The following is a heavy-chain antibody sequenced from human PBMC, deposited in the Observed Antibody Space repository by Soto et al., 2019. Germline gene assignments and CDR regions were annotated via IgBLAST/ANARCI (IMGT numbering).Heavy chain of an antibody. V-gene: IGHV4-30-4*01. Sequence: QVQLQESGPGLVKPSQTLSLTCTVSGGSISSGDYYWSWIRQPPGKGLEWIGYIYYSGSTYYNPSLKSRVTISVDTSKNQFSLKLSSVTAADTAVYYCARAGGRAARPYYFDYWGQGTLVTVSS. CDR1: GGSISSGDYY. J-gene: IGHJ4*02. D-gene: IGHD6-6*01. CDR2: IYYSGST. CDR3: ARAGGRAARPYYFDY.